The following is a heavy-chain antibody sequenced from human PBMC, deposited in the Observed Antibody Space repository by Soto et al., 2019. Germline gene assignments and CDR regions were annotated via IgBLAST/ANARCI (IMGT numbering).Heavy chain of an antibody. J-gene: IGHJ4*02. CDR1: GFAFNNYG. Sequence: QVELVESGGGVVQPGRSLRLSCAASGFAFNNYGMHWVRQAPGKGLEWVAIISPDGSKTYYADSVRCRFTISRDNSKDPLYVQINNLGAEDTAVYYCAKGPDRTIFEVVNIPLDCWGQGTLVSVSS. CDR2: ISPDGSKT. CDR3: AKGPDRTIFEVVNIPLDC. V-gene: IGHV3-30*18. D-gene: IGHD3-3*01.